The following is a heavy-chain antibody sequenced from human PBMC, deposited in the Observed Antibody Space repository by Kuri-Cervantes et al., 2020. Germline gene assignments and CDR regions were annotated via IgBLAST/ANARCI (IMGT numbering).Heavy chain of an antibody. CDR3: ARGVPLYGDYVGAFDI. CDR2: INPNSGGT. D-gene: IGHD4-17*01. J-gene: IGHJ3*02. CDR1: GGTFSSYA. Sequence: ASVKVSCKASGGTFSSYAISWVRQAPGQGLEWMGWINPNSGGTNYAQKFQGWVTMTRDTSISTAYMELSRLRSDDTAVYYCARGVPLYGDYVGAFDIWGQGTMVTVSS. V-gene: IGHV1-2*04.